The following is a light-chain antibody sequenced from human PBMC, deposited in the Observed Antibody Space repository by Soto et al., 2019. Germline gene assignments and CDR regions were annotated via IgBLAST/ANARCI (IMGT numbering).Light chain of an antibody. Sequence: DIQMTQSPSSLSASVGDRVTITCRASQTISGYLNWYQQKPGKAPKLLIYAASSLQSGVPSRFSGSGSGTDFTLTISSLQSEDFATYYCQQSLSIPYTFGQGTKLEIK. J-gene: IGKJ2*01. CDR3: QQSLSIPYT. CDR2: AAS. CDR1: QTISGY. V-gene: IGKV1-39*01.